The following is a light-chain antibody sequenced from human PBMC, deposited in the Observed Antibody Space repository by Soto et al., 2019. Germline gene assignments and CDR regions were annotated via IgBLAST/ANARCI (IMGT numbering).Light chain of an antibody. V-gene: IGKV1-33*01. CDR2: DAS. CDR3: QQYDNLPALN. CDR1: QDISNY. J-gene: IGKJ4*01. Sequence: DIQMTQSPSSLSASVGDRVTITCQASQDISNYLNWYQQKPGKAPKLLIYDASNLETGVPSRFSGSGSGTDFTFTISSLQPEDIATYYCQQYDNLPALNFGGGTKVDIK.